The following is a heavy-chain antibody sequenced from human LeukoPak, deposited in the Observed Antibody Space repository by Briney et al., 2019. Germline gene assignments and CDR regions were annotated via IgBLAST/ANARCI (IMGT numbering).Heavy chain of an antibody. CDR1: GFTFSSCA. J-gene: IGHJ4*02. CDR3: AKKSGDHFHFDF. D-gene: IGHD2-21*01. CDR2: ISGSGGST. Sequence: PGGSLRLSCAASGFTFSSCAMSWVRQAPGKGLEWVSAISGSGGSTYYADSVKGRFTISRDNSKNTLYLQMNSLRAEDTAVYHCAKKSGDHFHFDFWGQGTLVTVSS. V-gene: IGHV3-23*01.